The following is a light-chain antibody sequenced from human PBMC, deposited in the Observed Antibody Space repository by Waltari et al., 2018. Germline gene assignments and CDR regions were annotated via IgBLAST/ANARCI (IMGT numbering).Light chain of an antibody. Sequence: DMVMTQSPLSLPVTPGEPASISCRSSQSLLHSNGNNYVDWYLQKPGQSPQLLIYLGSNRASGVPDRFSGSGSGTDFTLKITRVEAEDVGVYYCMQSLQTPYTFGQGTKLEIK. V-gene: IGKV2-28*01. CDR3: MQSLQTPYT. CDR1: QSLLHSNGNNY. J-gene: IGKJ2*01. CDR2: LGS.